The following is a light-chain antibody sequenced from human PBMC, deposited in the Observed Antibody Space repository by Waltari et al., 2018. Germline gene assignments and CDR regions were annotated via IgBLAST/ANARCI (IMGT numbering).Light chain of an antibody. CDR1: QSVVSS. CDR2: NAS. CDR3: QQRSHFYT. J-gene: IGKJ3*01. Sequence: EIILTQSPVTLSSSPGERATLSCRASQSVVSSLVWYQHKPGQPPSLLIYNASKRATGSSDRFSGTGSGTDFTLTISSLEPEDFAVYYCQQRSHFYTFGPGTRVDVK. V-gene: IGKV3-11*01.